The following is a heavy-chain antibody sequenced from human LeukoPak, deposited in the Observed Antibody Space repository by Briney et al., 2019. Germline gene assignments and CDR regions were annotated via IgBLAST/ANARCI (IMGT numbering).Heavy chain of an antibody. CDR1: GFIVNNKY. CDR3: ATSTLILRLIFDY. Sequence: GGSLRLSCAASGFIVNNKYMTWVRQAPGKGLEWVSLIYNDGRTYYADSVKGRCTISRDNAKNSLYLQMNSLRAEDTAVYYCATSTLILRLIFDYWGQGTLVTVSS. CDR2: IYNDGRT. J-gene: IGHJ4*02. V-gene: IGHV3-53*01. D-gene: IGHD4-17*01.